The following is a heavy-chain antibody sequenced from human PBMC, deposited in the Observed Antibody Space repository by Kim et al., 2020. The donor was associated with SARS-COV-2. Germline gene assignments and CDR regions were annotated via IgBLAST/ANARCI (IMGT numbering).Heavy chain of an antibody. J-gene: IGHJ5*02. CDR1: GGSFSGYY. D-gene: IGHD3-22*01. Sequence: SETLSLTCAVYGGSFSGYYWSWIRQPPGKGLEWIGEINHSGSTNYNPSLKSRVTISVDTSKNQFSLKLSSVTAADTAVYYCARGYFYYYDSSGYYRNWFDPWGQGTLVTVSS. CDR2: INHSGST. V-gene: IGHV4-34*01. CDR3: ARGYFYYYDSSGYYRNWFDP.